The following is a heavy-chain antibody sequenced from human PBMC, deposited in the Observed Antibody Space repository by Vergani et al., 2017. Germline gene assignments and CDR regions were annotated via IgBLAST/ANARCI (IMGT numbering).Heavy chain of an antibody. J-gene: IGHJ3*02. CDR3: AKTFRGGQPNFDAFDI. Sequence: EVQLLESGGDLVQSGGSLRLSCAASGFTFSSYAMSWVRQAPGKGLEWVSTISGSGISTYYADSVKGRFTISRDNSKNTLYLLMNSLRAEDTAVYYCAKTFRGGQPNFDAFDIWGQGTMVTVSS. CDR1: GFTFSSYA. D-gene: IGHD3-10*01. V-gene: IGHV3-23*01. CDR2: ISGSGIST.